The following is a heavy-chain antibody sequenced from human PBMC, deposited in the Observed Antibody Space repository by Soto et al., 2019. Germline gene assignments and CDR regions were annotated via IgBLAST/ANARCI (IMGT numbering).Heavy chain of an antibody. CDR2: ISAYNGNT. CDR1: GYTITSYG. V-gene: IGHV1-18*01. J-gene: IGHJ4*02. Sequence: QVQLVQSGAEVKKPGASVKVSCKASGYTITSYGISWVRQAPGQGLEWMGWISAYNGNTNYAQKLQGRVTMTTDTSTSTADMELRSLRSDDTAVYYCASGGYCISTSCYPSDYWGQGTLVTVSS. D-gene: IGHD2-2*01. CDR3: ASGGYCISTSCYPSDY.